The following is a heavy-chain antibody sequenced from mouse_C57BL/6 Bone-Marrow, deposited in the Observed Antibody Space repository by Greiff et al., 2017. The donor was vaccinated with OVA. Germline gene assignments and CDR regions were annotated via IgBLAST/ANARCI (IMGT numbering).Heavy chain of an antibody. J-gene: IGHJ4*01. D-gene: IGHD1-1*01. CDR2: FHPYNDDT. CDR3: AIIYYYGSSYYAMDY. Sequence: VQLVESGAELVKPGASVKMSCKASGYTFTTYPIEWMKQNHGKSLEWIGNFHPYNDDTKYNEKFKGKATLTVEKSSSTVYLELSRLTSDDSAVYYCAIIYYYGSSYYAMDYWGQGTSVTVSS. CDR1: GYTFTTYP. V-gene: IGHV1-47*01.